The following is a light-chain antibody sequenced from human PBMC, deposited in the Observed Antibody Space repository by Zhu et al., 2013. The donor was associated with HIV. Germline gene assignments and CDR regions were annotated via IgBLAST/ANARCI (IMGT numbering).Light chain of an antibody. V-gene: IGKV3-20*01. CDR3: QQYGSSPYT. Sequence: DIVLTQSPGTLSLSPGERATLSCRASQTVNSRYLAWYQQRPGQAPRLLIYGASSRATGISDRFSGSGSATEFTLTISRLEPEDFAVYYCQQYGSSPYTFGQGTKLEIK. CDR2: GAS. CDR1: QTVNSRY. J-gene: IGKJ2*01.